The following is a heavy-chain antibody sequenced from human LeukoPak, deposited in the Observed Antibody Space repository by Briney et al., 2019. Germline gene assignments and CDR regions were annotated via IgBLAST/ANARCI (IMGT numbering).Heavy chain of an antibody. CDR2: IYYSGST. CDR3: ARARRGSSSSGDLFDY. Sequence: SETLSLTCTVSGGSISSYYWSWIRQPPAKGLEWIGYIYYSGSTNYNPSLKSRVTISVDTSKNQFSLKLSSVTAADTAVYYCARARRGSSSSGDLFDYWGQGTLVTVSS. V-gene: IGHV4-59*01. CDR1: GGSISSYY. J-gene: IGHJ4*02. D-gene: IGHD6-6*01.